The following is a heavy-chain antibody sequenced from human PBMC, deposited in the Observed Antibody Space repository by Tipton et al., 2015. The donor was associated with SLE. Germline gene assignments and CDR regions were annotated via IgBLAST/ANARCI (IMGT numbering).Heavy chain of an antibody. Sequence: SLRLSCAASGFTVSSYFMTWVRQAPGKGLEWVSVIFSGSRIFYADSVMGRFTISRDNSKNTVYLQMNGLRAEDTAVYYCARGGDDYGDKPFDYWDQGTLVTVSS. CDR3: ARGGDDYGDKPFDY. D-gene: IGHD4-17*01. CDR1: GFTVSSYF. CDR2: IFSGSRI. J-gene: IGHJ4*02. V-gene: IGHV3-66*01.